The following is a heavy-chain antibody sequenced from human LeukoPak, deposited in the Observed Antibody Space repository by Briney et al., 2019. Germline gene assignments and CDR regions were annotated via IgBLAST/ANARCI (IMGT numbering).Heavy chain of an antibody. V-gene: IGHV3-30*02. D-gene: IGHD6-13*01. Sequence: GGSLRLSCAASGFTFSSYGMHWVRQAPGKGLEWVAFIRYDGSNKYYADSVKGRFTISRDNSKNTLYLQMNSLRVEDTAVYYCAKDGGIAAAGTWYYYMDVWGKGTTVTVSS. J-gene: IGHJ6*03. CDR1: GFTFSSYG. CDR3: AKDGGIAAAGTWYYYMDV. CDR2: IRYDGSNK.